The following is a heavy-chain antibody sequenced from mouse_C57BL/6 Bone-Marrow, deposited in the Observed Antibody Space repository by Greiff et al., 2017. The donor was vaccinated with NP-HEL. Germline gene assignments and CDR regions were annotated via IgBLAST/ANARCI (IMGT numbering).Heavy chain of an antibody. CDR3: TTRSGYFDY. V-gene: IGHV14-4*01. J-gene: IGHJ2*01. Sequence: EVQLQQSGAELVRPGASVKLSCTASGFNIKDDYMHWVKQRPEQGLEWIGWIDPENGDTEYASKFQGKATITADTSSNTAYLQLSSLTSEDTAVYDCTTRSGYFDYWGQGTTLTVSS. D-gene: IGHD3-2*02. CDR1: GFNIKDDY. CDR2: IDPENGDT.